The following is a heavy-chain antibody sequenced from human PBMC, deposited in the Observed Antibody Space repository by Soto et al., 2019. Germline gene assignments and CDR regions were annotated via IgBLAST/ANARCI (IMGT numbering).Heavy chain of an antibody. CDR1: GFTFSSYA. D-gene: IGHD3-9*01. CDR2: ISGSGGST. J-gene: IGHJ4*02. CDR3: AKDGNEETYYDILTGLFDY. V-gene: IGHV3-23*01. Sequence: GGSLRLSCAASGFTFSSYAMSWVRQAPGKGLEWVSAISGSGGSTYYADSVKGRFTISRDNSKNTLYLQMNSLRAEDTAVYYCAKDGNEETYYDILTGLFDYWGQGTLVTVSS.